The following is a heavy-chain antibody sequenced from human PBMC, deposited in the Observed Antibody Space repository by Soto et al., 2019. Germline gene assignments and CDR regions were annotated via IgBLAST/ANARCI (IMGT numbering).Heavy chain of an antibody. CDR2: VNPNSDNT. Sequence: QVQLVQSGAEVKKPGASVKVSCKASGYTFTSYGINWVRQATGQGLEWMGWVNPNSDNTGYAQKFQGRVTMTRNTSISTAYMELSSLRSEDTAVYYCVRGGGWDDFDYWGQGTLVTVSS. J-gene: IGHJ4*02. D-gene: IGHD6-19*01. V-gene: IGHV1-8*01. CDR1: GYTFTSYG. CDR3: VRGGGWDDFDY.